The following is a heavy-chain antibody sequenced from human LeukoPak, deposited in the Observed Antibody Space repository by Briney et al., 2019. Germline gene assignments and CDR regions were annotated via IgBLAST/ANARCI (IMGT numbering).Heavy chain of an antibody. CDR1: GFTFSDYY. V-gene: IGHV3-11*06. D-gene: IGHD6-13*01. CDR3: ARVGSIAAAGTPDY. CDR2: ISGSGSDT. Sequence: PGGSLRLSCAASGFTFSDYYMTWIRQAPGKGREWLSYISGSGSDTNYADSVKGRFTTSRDNAKNSLYLQMNSLRAEDTAVYYCARVGSIAAAGTPDYWGQGTLVTVSS. J-gene: IGHJ4*02.